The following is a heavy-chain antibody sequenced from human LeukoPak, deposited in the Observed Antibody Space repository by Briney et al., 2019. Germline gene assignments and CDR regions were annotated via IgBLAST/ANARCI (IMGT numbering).Heavy chain of an antibody. J-gene: IGHJ4*02. D-gene: IGHD5-18*01. CDR1: GGTFSSYA. CDR2: IIPIFGTA. V-gene: IGHV1-69*06. CDR3: ATRGYTAIFDY. Sequence: ASVKVSRKASGGTFSSYAISWVRQAPGQGLEWMGGIIPIFGTANYAQKFQGRVTITADKSTSTAYMELSSLRSEDTAVYYCATRGYTAIFDYWGQGTLVTVSS.